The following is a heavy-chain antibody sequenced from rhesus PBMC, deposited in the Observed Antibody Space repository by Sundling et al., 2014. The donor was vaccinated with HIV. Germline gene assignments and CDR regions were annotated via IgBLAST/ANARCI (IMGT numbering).Heavy chain of an antibody. J-gene: IGHJ6*01. Sequence: QVQLQESGPGLVKPSETLSLTCAVSGGSFSAYYWGWIRQPPGKGLEWIGYISGRSGSTDYNPSLKSRVSISADTSKNQFSLKMNSVTAADTAVYYCARNQYCSSTTCYGHGLDSVGPKGSSSPSPQ. CDR1: GGSFSAYY. V-gene: IGHV4-165*01. CDR3: ARNQYCSSTTCYGHGLDS. CDR2: ISGRSGST. D-gene: IGHD2-2*01.